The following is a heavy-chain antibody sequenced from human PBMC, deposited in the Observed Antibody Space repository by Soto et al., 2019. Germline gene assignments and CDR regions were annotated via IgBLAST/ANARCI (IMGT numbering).Heavy chain of an antibody. V-gene: IGHV1-8*01. Sequence: ASVKVSCKASGYTFTSYDINWVRQATGQGLEWMGWMNPNSGNTGYAQKFQGRVTMTRNTSISTAYMELSSLRSEDTAVYYCARGLEVNYDILTGLSRLPDYWGQGTLVTV. J-gene: IGHJ4*02. D-gene: IGHD3-9*01. CDR1: GYTFTSYD. CDR3: ARGLEVNYDILTGLSRLPDY. CDR2: MNPNSGNT.